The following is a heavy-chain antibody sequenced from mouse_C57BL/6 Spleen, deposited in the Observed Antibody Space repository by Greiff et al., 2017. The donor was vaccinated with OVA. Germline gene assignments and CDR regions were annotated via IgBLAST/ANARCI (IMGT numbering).Heavy chain of an antibody. CDR3: ARRGYDGGSDWDCDD. J-gene: IGHJ1*03. Sequence: QVQLQQPGAELVRPGSSVKLSCKASGYTFTGYCMHWVKQRPIQGLEWIGNIDPSDSETHYNQKFKDKATLTVDKSSSTAYMQLSSLTSEDSAIYYEARRGYDGGSDWDCDDWGKGTTVTVSS. CDR1: GYTFTGYC. D-gene: IGHD1-1*01. CDR2: IDPSDSET. V-gene: IGHV1-52*01.